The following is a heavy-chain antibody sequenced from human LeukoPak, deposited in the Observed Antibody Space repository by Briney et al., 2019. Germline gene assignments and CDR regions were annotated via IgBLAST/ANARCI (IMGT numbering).Heavy chain of an antibody. D-gene: IGHD3-10*01. V-gene: IGHV3-23*01. CDR2: ISDSGDST. Sequence: GGSLRLFCAASGFIFSNYAMSWVRQAPGKELEWVSGISDSGDSTYYADSVKGRFTISRDTSKNSLHLQMNSLRVEDTAVYYCAGPLGSPYFHHWGQGTLVTVSS. CDR3: AGPLGSPYFHH. CDR1: GFIFSNYA. J-gene: IGHJ1*01.